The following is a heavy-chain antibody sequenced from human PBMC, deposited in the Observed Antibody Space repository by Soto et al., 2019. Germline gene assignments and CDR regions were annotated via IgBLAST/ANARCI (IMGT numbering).Heavy chain of an antibody. J-gene: IGHJ4*02. CDR1: GGSISSGGYY. CDR2: IYYSGST. V-gene: IGHV4-31*03. D-gene: IGHD3-22*01. CDR3: ARALYYYDSSGYQNFDY. Sequence: PSETLSLTCTVSGGSISSGGYYWSWIRQHPGKGLEWIGYIYYSGSTYYNPSLKSRVTISVDTSKNQFSLKLSSVTAADTAVYYCARALYYYDSSGYQNFDYWGQGTLVTVSS.